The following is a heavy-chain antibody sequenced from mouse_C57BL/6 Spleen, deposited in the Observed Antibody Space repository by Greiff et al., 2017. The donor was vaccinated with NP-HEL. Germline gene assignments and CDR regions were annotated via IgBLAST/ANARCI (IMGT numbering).Heavy chain of an antibody. J-gene: IGHJ4*01. CDR3: ASPYDYSAMDY. Sequence: DVQLVESGGGLVKPGGSLKLSCAASGFTFSDYGMHWVRQAPEKGLEWVAYISSGSSTIYYADTVKGRFTISRDNAKNTLFLQMTSLRSEDTAMYYCASPYDYSAMDYWGQGTSVTVSS. V-gene: IGHV5-17*01. CDR1: GFTFSDYG. D-gene: IGHD6-5*01. CDR2: ISSGSSTI.